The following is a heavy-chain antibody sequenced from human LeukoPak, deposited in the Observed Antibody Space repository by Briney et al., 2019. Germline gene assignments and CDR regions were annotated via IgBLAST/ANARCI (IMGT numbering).Heavy chain of an antibody. CDR1: GGSYSGYY. V-gene: IGHV4-34*01. J-gene: IGHJ6*04. CDR3: ARIARLRKNYYGSGSAPYYYYGMDV. CDR2: INHSGST. D-gene: IGHD3-10*01. Sequence: PSETLSLTCAVYGGSYSGYYWSWIRQLPGKGLERIGEINHSGSTNYNPSLKSRVTISVDTSKNQFSLKLSSVTAADTAVYYCARIARLRKNYYGSGSAPYYYYGMDVWGKGTTVTVSS.